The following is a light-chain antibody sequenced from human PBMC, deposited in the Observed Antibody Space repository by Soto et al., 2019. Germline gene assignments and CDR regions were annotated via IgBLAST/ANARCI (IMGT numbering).Light chain of an antibody. V-gene: IGKV1-5*03. J-gene: IGKJ2*01. CDR2: NAS. Sequence: DIQMTQSPSTLSGSVGDRVTITCRASQTISSWLAWYQQTPGKAPKLLIYNASTLKSEVPSRFSGSGSGTEFALTNSSLQADDFATYYCQHYMDRRFSFGQGTKVDIK. CDR1: QTISSW. CDR3: QHYMDRRFS.